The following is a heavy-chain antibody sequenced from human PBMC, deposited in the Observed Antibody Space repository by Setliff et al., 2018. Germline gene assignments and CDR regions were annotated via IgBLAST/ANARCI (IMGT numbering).Heavy chain of an antibody. Sequence: PGGSLRLSCAASGFTFNGYAMNWVRQVPGKGLEWVAVISSDGNIKFHAESVKGRFTISRDNSKNTQYPQMHSLRVEDTAVYYCAREYYDSSGFSYGMDVWGQGTTVTVSS. CDR2: ISSDGNIK. CDR1: GFTFNGYA. D-gene: IGHD3-22*01. CDR3: AREYYDSSGFSYGMDV. V-gene: IGHV3-30-3*01. J-gene: IGHJ6*02.